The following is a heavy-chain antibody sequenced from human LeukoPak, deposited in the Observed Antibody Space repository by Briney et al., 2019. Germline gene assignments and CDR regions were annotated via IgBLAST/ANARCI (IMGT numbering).Heavy chain of an antibody. CDR1: GFTFSSYW. V-gene: IGHV3-74*01. CDR3: ARQDSSGQFDP. J-gene: IGHJ5*02. Sequence: GGSLRLSCAASGFTFSSYWMHWVRHAPGKGLVWVSRINSDGSGTSYADSVKGRFTISRDNAKNTLYLQMNSLRAEDTAVYYCARQDSSGQFDPWGQGTLVTVSS. CDR2: INSDGSGT. D-gene: IGHD6-19*01.